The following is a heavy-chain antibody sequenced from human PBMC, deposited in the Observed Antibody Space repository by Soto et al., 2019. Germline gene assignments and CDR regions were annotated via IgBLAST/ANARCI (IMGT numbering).Heavy chain of an antibody. D-gene: IGHD3-22*01. CDR3: VRDSSHYYGSRKEFGAFDI. Sequence: GVSLSLSCVTSGFTFSDYYVCWVLLAPGKGLELVSYISGSGSYALYADSVKGLFTVSRYNANNSLSLLMSSLRVEDTASYYCVRDSSHYYGSRKEFGAFDIWGLGTVVTVSS. V-gene: IGHV3-11*06. CDR2: ISGSGSYA. CDR1: GFTFSDYY. J-gene: IGHJ3*02.